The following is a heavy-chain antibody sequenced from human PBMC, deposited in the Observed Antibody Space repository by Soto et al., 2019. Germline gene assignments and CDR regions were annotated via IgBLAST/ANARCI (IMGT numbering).Heavy chain of an antibody. D-gene: IGHD6-13*01. CDR2: MNPNSGNT. CDR3: ARGQRIAAADDY. V-gene: IGHV1-8*01. CDR1: GYTFTSYD. Sequence: VASVKVSCKASGYTFTSYDINWVRQATGQGLEWMGWMNPNSGNTGYAQKFQGRVTMTRNTSISTAYMELSSLGSEDTAVYYCARGQRIAAADDYWGQGTLVTVSS. J-gene: IGHJ4*02.